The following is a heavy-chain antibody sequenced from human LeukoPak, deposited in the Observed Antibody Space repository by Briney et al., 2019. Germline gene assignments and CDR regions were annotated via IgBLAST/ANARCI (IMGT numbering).Heavy chain of an antibody. Sequence: PGESLKISCKGSGYSFTNYWIGWVRQMPGKGLEWMGIIYPGDSDTRYSPSFQGQVTISADKSISTAYLQWSSLKASDTAMYYCARQVRRIVGATGHYYYGMDVWGQGTTVTVSS. J-gene: IGHJ6*02. V-gene: IGHV5-51*01. D-gene: IGHD1-26*01. CDR3: ARQVRRIVGATGHYYYGMDV. CDR1: GYSFTNYW. CDR2: IYPGDSDT.